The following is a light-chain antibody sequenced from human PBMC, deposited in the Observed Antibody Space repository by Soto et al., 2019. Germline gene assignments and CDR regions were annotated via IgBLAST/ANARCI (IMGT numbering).Light chain of an antibody. Sequence: PGERATLCCRASQSVSSYLAWYQQKNGQAPRXXIYDASNRATGIPARFSGSVYGTDFNLTISSLETEDFAVYYCQQRRNWPITFGQGTRLEIK. J-gene: IGKJ5*01. V-gene: IGKV3-11*01. CDR2: DAS. CDR1: QSVSSY. CDR3: QQRRNWPIT.